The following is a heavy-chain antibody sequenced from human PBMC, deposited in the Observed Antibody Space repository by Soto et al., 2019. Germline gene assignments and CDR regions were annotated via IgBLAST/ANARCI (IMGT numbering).Heavy chain of an antibody. Sequence: QVTVKESGPVLVKPTETLTLTCTVSGFSLSNAGLGVSWIRQPPGKALEWLAHIFSNDEKSYSTSLKTRLTISKDTSKSQVVLTMTNVDPVDTATYYCASTYSTSWYWFDPWGQGTLVTVSS. D-gene: IGHD6-13*01. CDR3: ASTYSTSWYWFDP. V-gene: IGHV2-26*04. CDR1: GFSLSNAGLG. CDR2: IFSNDEK. J-gene: IGHJ5*02.